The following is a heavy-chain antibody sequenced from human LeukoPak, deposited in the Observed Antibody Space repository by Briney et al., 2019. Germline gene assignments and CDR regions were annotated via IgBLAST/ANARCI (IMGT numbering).Heavy chain of an antibody. CDR3: AANMDGYKLPHY. CDR1: GASFSGFF. Sequence: PSETLSLTCAVHGASFSGFFWSWIRQSPGKGLEFIGEISYEGSTNYKPSLNSRVTISVDTSKNQFSLKLSSVTAADTAVYYCAANMDGYKLPHYWGQGILVTVSS. J-gene: IGHJ4*02. D-gene: IGHD5-24*01. CDR2: ISYEGST. V-gene: IGHV4-34*01.